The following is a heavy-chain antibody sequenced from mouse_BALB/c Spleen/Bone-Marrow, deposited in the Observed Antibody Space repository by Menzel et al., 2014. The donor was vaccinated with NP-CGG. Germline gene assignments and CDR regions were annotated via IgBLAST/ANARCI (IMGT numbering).Heavy chain of an antibody. CDR3: ARVYYGNLDY. J-gene: IGHJ4*01. V-gene: IGHV1-80*01. Sequence: QVQLQQSGAELVRPGSSVKISCKASGYEFSSYWMNWVKQRPGQGLEWIGQIYPGDGDTNYNGKSKGKATLTADKSSSTAYMQVSSLTSEDSAVYFCARVYYGNLDYWGQGTSVTVSS. D-gene: IGHD2-1*01. CDR2: IYPGDGDT. CDR1: GYEFSSYW.